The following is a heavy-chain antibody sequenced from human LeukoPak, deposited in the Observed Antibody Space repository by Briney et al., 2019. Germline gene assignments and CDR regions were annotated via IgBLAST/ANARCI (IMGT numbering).Heavy chain of an antibody. J-gene: IGHJ4*02. Sequence: SETLSLTCTVPGGSVSGYYWNWIRQSPEKGLEWIGYIYSDGSTDYNPSLTSRVTISIDPAKSQSSLRLRSVTAADTAVYYCAGRYGSSNGFNLEYWGQGTLVTVSS. CDR3: AGRYGSSNGFNLEY. CDR2: IYSDGST. V-gene: IGHV4-4*09. CDR1: GGSVSGYY. D-gene: IGHD2-2*01.